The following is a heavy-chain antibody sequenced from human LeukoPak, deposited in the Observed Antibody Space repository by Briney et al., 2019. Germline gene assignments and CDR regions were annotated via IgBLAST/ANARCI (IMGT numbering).Heavy chain of an antibody. CDR3: ARVGAAVTTSSFYDGMDV. CDR2: VAFDGSNE. CDR1: GFTFSNYV. Sequence: GGSLRLSCAASGFTFSNYVLHWVRQGPGKGLEWVAVVAFDGSNEYYADSVKGRFTISRDNSKNTLYLQMNSLRAEDTAVYYCARVGAAVTTSSFYDGMDVWGQGTTVTVSS. V-gene: IGHV3-33*05. D-gene: IGHD4-17*01. J-gene: IGHJ6*02.